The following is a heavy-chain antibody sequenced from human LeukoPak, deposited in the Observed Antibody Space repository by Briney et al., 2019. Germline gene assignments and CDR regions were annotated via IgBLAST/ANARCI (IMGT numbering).Heavy chain of an antibody. D-gene: IGHD3-22*01. CDR3: ARVYGSSAYDSRFAY. CDR1: GFTFSDYL. Sequence: PGGSLRLSCASSGFTFSDYLMSWLRQAPGKGREGVANIKQDGSEKYYVDSVKGRFTISRDNAKSSLYLQMYSLRAEDTAVYYCARVYGSSAYDSRFAYWGQGTLVTVSS. J-gene: IGHJ4*02. V-gene: IGHV3-7*01. CDR2: IKQDGSEK.